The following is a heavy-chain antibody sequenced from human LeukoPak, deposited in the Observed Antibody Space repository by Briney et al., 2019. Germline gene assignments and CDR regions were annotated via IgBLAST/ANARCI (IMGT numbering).Heavy chain of an antibody. CDR3: ARGRDGYNWDFDY. CDR2: ISYDGRNK. D-gene: IGHD5-24*01. Sequence: PGGSLRLSCAASGFTFSSYGMHWVRQAPGKGLEWVAGISYDGRNKEYVDSVKGRFTISRDNSKNTLYLQMNSLRAEDTAVYYCARGRDGYNWDFDYWGQGTLVTVSS. CDR1: GFTFSSYG. J-gene: IGHJ4*02. V-gene: IGHV3-30*03.